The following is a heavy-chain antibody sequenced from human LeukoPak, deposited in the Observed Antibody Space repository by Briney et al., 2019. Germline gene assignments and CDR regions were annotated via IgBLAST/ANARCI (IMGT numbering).Heavy chain of an antibody. Sequence: GGSLRLSCAASGFTFSSYGIHWVRQAPGKGLEWVAVIWYDGSKKYYADSVKGRFTISRDNSKNTLYLQMNSLRVEDTAVYYCARDASDYLTTVTTLRHDAFDIWGQGTMVTVSS. D-gene: IGHD4-17*01. CDR1: GFTFSSYG. V-gene: IGHV3-33*08. CDR2: IWYDGSKK. CDR3: ARDASDYLTTVTTLRHDAFDI. J-gene: IGHJ3*02.